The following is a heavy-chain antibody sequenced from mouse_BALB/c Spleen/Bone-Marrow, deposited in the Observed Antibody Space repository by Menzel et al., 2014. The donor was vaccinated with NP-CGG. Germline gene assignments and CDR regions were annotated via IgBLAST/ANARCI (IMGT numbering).Heavy chain of an antibody. D-gene: IGHD2-4*01. CDR3: ARDRGLTYFDH. CDR2: IRNKANGYTT. V-gene: IGHV7-3*02. CDR1: GFTFTDYY. Sequence: EVNVVESGGGLVQPGGSLRLSCAPSGFTFTDYYMSWVRQPPGKALEWLGFIRNKANGYTTEYSASVKGRFTISRDNSQSILYLQMNTLRAEDSATYYCARDRGLTYFDHWGQGTTLTVSS. J-gene: IGHJ2*01.